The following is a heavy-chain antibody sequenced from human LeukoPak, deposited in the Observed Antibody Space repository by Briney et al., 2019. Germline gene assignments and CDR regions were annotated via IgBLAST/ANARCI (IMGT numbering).Heavy chain of an antibody. V-gene: IGHV1-8*02. D-gene: IGHD3-10*01. Sequence: ASVKVSCKASVYTFTGYYMHWVRQAPGQGLEWMGWMNPNSGNTGYAQKFQGRVTMTRNTSISTDYMELSSLRSEDKAVYYCATGGGLLWFGELLQRGAFDIWGQGTMVTVSS. CDR3: ATGGGLLWFGELLQRGAFDI. CDR1: VYTFTGYY. CDR2: MNPNSGNT. J-gene: IGHJ3*02.